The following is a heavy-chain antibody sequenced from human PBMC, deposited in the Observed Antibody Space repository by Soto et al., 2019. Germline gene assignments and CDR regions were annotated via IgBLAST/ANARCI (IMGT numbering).Heavy chain of an antibody. Sequence: QLQLQESGPGLVKPSETLSLTCTVSGGSISSSSYYWGWIRQPPGKGLEWIGSIYYSGSTYYNPSLKSRVTISVDTSKNQFSLKLSSVTAADTAVYYCARFRKSESPGSSDAFDIWGQGTMVTVSS. J-gene: IGHJ3*02. CDR2: IYYSGST. CDR3: ARFRKSESPGSSDAFDI. D-gene: IGHD3-3*01. CDR1: GGSISSSSYY. V-gene: IGHV4-39*01.